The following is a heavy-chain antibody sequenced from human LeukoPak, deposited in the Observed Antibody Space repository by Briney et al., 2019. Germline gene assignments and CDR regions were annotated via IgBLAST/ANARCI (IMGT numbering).Heavy chain of an antibody. Sequence: ASVKVSCKASGYTFTSYDINWVRQATGQGLEWMGWMKPNSGNTGYAQKFQGRVTMTRNTSISTAYMELSSLRSEDTAVYYCARGLTSGDRQYFYYYYYYMDVWGKGTTVTISS. J-gene: IGHJ6*03. CDR1: GYTFTSYD. CDR2: MKPNSGNT. V-gene: IGHV1-8*01. D-gene: IGHD2/OR15-2a*01. CDR3: ARGLTSGDRQYFYYYYYYMDV.